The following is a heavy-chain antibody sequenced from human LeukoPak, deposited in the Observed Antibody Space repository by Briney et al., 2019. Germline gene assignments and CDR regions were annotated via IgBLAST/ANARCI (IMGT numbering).Heavy chain of an antibody. CDR3: ARAGRRNWFDP. CDR2: ISAYNGNT. CDR1: GGTVNNFG. V-gene: IGHV1-18*01. J-gene: IGHJ5*02. Sequence: ASVKVSCKASGGTVNNFGISWVRQAPGQGLEWMGWISAYNGNTNYAQKLQGRVTMTTDTSTSTAYMELRSLRSDDTAVYYCARAGRRNWFDPWGQGTLVTVSS.